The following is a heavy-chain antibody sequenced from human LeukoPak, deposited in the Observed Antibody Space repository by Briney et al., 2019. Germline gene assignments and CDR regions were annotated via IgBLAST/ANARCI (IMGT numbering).Heavy chain of an antibody. J-gene: IGHJ4*02. CDR1: GFTLSSYW. Sequence: PGGSLRLSCAASGFTLSSYWMTWVRQAPGKGLEWVAYIKQDGSEKYYMDSVKGRFTISRDNAKNSLYLQMNSLRAEDTAVYYCAREPTYSSSWYTSCDYWGQGTLVTVSS. CDR2: IKQDGSEK. D-gene: IGHD6-13*01. V-gene: IGHV3-7*01. CDR3: AREPTYSSSWYTSCDY.